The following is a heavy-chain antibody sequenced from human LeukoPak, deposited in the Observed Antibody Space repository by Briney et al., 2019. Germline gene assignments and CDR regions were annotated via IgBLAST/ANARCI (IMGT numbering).Heavy chain of an antibody. V-gene: IGHV1-8*02. Sequence: ASVKVSCKASGYTFTSYGISWVRQATGQGLEWMGWMNPNSGNTGYAQKFRGRVTMTRNTSISTAYMELSSLRSEDTAVYYCARAGSGYSLHSPYYFDYWGQGTLVTVSS. CDR2: MNPNSGNT. D-gene: IGHD3-3*01. J-gene: IGHJ4*02. CDR1: GYTFTSYG. CDR3: ARAGSGYSLHSPYYFDY.